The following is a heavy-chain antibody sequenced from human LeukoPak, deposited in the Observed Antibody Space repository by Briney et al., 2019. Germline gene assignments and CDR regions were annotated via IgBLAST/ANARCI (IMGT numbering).Heavy chain of an antibody. J-gene: IGHJ4*02. CDR3: ARHASWGATHFDY. D-gene: IGHD1-26*01. V-gene: IGHV4-39*01. CDR2: IYHSGNT. Sequence: SETLSLTCIVSGGSISSSSYYWGWIRQPPGKGLEWIGSIYHSGNTYYNASLKSRVTISVDTSKNQFSLKLSSVTAADTAVYYCARHASWGATHFDYWGQGTLVTVSS. CDR1: GGSISSSSYY.